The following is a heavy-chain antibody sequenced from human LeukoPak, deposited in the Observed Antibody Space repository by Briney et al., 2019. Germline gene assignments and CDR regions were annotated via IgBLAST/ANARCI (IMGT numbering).Heavy chain of an antibody. J-gene: IGHJ4*02. Sequence: KPSETLSLTCTVSGGSFSSSNYYWGWIRQPPGKGLEWIGSIYYSGSTYYNPSLKSRVTISVDTSKNQFSLELSSVTAADTAVYYCARQWDDFYYFDYWGQGTLVTVSS. CDR2: IYYSGST. V-gene: IGHV4-39*01. CDR1: GGSFSSSNYY. CDR3: ARQWDDFYYFDY. D-gene: IGHD3-3*01.